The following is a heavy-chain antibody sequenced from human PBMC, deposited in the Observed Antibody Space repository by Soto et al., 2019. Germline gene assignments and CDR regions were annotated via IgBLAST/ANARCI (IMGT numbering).Heavy chain of an antibody. CDR1: GFTFTSNS. D-gene: IGHD3-16*01. Sequence: EVQLVESGGGLVQPGGSLRLSCAASGFTFTSNSMNWVRQAPGKGLEWISYITSSSSTIYYANSVKGRFTISRDNAKNSGTLQMNSPRDEDTAVYYCARGRVGAADLDYWGQGMLVIVSS. CDR2: ITSSSSTI. V-gene: IGHV3-48*02. J-gene: IGHJ4*02. CDR3: ARGRVGAADLDY.